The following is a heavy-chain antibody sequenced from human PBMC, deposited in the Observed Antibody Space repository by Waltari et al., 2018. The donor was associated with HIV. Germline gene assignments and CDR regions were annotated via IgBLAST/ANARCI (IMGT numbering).Heavy chain of an antibody. Sequence: EVQLVDSGGGLVKPGGSLRLSCAASGFTISDAWVSWVRQAPGEGLEWVGRIKSQMDGGTTDYAATKKGRFTISGDESKNTLYLQMNSLKVEDTAMYYCATLGGGTRDYWGQGTLVTVSS. CDR3: ATLGGGTRDY. CDR1: GFTISDAW. CDR2: IKSQMDGGTT. D-gene: IGHD3-16*01. J-gene: IGHJ4*02. V-gene: IGHV3-15*01.